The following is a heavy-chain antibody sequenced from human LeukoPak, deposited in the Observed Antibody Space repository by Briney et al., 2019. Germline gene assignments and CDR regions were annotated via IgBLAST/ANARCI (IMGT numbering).Heavy chain of an antibody. CDR2: ISSTSGTI. V-gene: IGHV3-48*02. J-gene: IGHJ4*02. CDR3: AISLLVVVTPVDRAFDY. Sequence: GGSLRLSCAASDFTFSRYSMNWVRQAPGKGLEWLSYISSTSGTIHYADSVKGRFTFSRDNAKNSLYLQMNSLRDEDTAVYYCAISLLVVVTPVDRAFDYWGQGTLVTVS. CDR1: DFTFSRYS. D-gene: IGHD2-21*02.